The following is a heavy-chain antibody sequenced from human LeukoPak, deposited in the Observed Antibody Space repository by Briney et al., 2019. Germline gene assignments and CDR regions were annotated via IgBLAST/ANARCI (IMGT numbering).Heavy chain of an antibody. D-gene: IGHD1-14*01. Sequence: GGSLRLSCAASGFIFSNYGMHWVRQAPGKGLEWVSSISTSRSYIHYADSVKGRFTIPRDNAKNSLYLQMNSLRAEDTAVYYCARGTLNIPGEHGAFDYWGQGTLVTVSS. CDR2: ISTSRSYI. CDR1: GFIFSNYG. J-gene: IGHJ4*02. CDR3: ARGTLNIPGEHGAFDY. V-gene: IGHV3-21*01.